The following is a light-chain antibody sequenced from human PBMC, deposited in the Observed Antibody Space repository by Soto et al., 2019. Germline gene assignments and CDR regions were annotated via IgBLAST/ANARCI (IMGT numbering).Light chain of an antibody. CDR1: QSVSSNY. CDR3: QQYAGTPNT. J-gene: IGKJ2*01. CDR2: DAS. V-gene: IGKV3-20*01. Sequence: EIVLTQSPGTLSLSPGERATLSCRASQSVSSNYLAWYQQKPGQAPRLVIYDASSRATGIPDRFSGSGYETDFNLTTNRLEPEDFALYYCQQYAGTPNTFGQGTNLEIK.